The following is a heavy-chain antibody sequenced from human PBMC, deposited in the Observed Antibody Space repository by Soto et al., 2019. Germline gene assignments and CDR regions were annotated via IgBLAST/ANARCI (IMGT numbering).Heavy chain of an antibody. Sequence: QVQLVQSGAEVKKPGASVKVSCKASGYTFTSYGISWVRQAPGQGLEWMGWISAYNGNTNYAQKLQGRVTMTTDTSTSTAYMELRSLRSDDTAVYYCARDAEYCSSTSRYARWFDPWGQGTLVTVSS. J-gene: IGHJ5*02. CDR2: ISAYNGNT. D-gene: IGHD2-2*01. V-gene: IGHV1-18*01. CDR1: GYTFTSYG. CDR3: ARDAEYCSSTSRYARWFDP.